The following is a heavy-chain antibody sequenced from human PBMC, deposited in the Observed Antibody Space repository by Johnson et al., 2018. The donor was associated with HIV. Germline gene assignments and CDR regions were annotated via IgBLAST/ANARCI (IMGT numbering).Heavy chain of an antibody. CDR2: IWYDGTNE. D-gene: IGHD6-13*01. J-gene: IGHJ3*02. V-gene: IGHV3-33*01. CDR3: ARDGGGRWYGGGAFDI. CDR1: GFTFSSSG. Sequence: QVQLVESGGGVVQPERSLRLSCAASGFTFSSSGMLWVRQAPGKGLEWVAVIWYDGTNEYSADSVKGRFTISRDNSKNTLYLQMNSRRTEDTAVSYCARDGGGRWYGGGAFDIWGQGTTVTVSS.